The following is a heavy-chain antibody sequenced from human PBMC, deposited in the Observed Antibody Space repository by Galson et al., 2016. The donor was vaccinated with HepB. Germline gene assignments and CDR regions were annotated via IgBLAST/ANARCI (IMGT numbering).Heavy chain of an antibody. V-gene: IGHV3-9*01. J-gene: IGHJ4*01. Sequence: SLRLSCAASGFTFDDYAMHWVRQAPGKGLEWVSGISWNSDTTGYADSVKGRFTISRDNAKNSLYLQMNSLRTEDTAFYFCLRDTTYYYDKRSPNYFDYWGRGTLVTVSS. CDR1: GFTFDDYA. D-gene: IGHD3-22*01. CDR3: LRDTTYYYDKRSPNYFDY. CDR2: ISWNSDTT.